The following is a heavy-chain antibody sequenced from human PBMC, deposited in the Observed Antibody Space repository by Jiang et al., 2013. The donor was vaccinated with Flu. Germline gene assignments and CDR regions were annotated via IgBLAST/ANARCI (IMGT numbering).Heavy chain of an antibody. Sequence: SGAEVKKPGSSVKVSCKASGGTFSSYAISWVRQAPGQGLEWMGGIIPIFGTANYAQKFQGRVTITADESTSTAYMELSSLRSEDTAVYYCARAGDCTGGVCYQPYYYYYYMDVWGKGTTVTVSS. D-gene: IGHD2-8*02. J-gene: IGHJ6*03. V-gene: IGHV1-69*01. CDR2: IIPIFGTA. CDR3: ARAGDCTGGVCYQPYYYYYYMDV. CDR1: GGTFSSYA.